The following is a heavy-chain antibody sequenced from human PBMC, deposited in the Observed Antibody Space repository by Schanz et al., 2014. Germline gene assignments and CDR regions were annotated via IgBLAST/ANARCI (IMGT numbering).Heavy chain of an antibody. Sequence: EVQLLESGGDLVQPGGSLRLSCVASGFTVSSNYMSWVRQAPGKGLEWVSVIYSGGSTYYADSVKGRFTISRDNSKNTLYLQMNSLRAEDTAVYYCARGYSSSMDAWGQGTTVTVSS. J-gene: IGHJ6*02. CDR2: IYSGGST. CDR3: ARGYSSSMDA. CDR1: GFTVSSNY. D-gene: IGHD6-6*01. V-gene: IGHV3-66*01.